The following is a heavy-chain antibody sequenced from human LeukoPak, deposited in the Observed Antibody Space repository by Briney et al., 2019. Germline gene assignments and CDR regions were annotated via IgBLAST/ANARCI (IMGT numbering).Heavy chain of an antibody. J-gene: IGHJ4*02. D-gene: IGHD4/OR15-4a*01. Sequence: ASVKVSCKASGYIFTNYAMNWVRQAPGQGLEWVGWISADNGDTHYAQKLQGRVTVTTDTSTSTAYMELRSLRSDDTAVYYCAKDYDYIVDYWGQGTLVTVSS. CDR3: AKDYDYIVDY. CDR1: GYIFTNYA. CDR2: ISADNGDT. V-gene: IGHV1-18*01.